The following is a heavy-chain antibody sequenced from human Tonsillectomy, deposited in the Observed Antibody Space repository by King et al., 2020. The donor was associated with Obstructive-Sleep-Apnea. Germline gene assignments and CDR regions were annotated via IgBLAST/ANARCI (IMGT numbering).Heavy chain of an antibody. Sequence: VQLQQWGAGLLKPSETLSLTCAGYGGAFSGYYWSWIRQPPGKGLEWIGGIKHSGSTNYKPSLKSRVPISVETSKNPFSLKLSSVTAADTAVYYCARGRLGATTAFDIWGQGTMVTVSS. J-gene: IGHJ3*02. CDR1: GGAFSGYY. CDR2: IKHSGST. D-gene: IGHD1-26*01. CDR3: ARGRLGATTAFDI. V-gene: IGHV4-34*01.